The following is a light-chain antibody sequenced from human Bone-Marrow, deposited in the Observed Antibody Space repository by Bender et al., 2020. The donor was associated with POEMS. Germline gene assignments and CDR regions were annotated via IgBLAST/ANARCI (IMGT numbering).Light chain of an antibody. CDR2: SNN. CDR1: SSNIGSNT. J-gene: IGLJ1*01. CDR3: AAWDDSLNGFYV. V-gene: IGLV1-44*01. Sequence: QSALTQPASVSGTPGQRVTISCSGSSSNIGSNTVTWYQELPGTAPKLLIYSNNQRPSGVPDRFSGSKSGTSASLAISGLQSEDEADYYCAAWDDSLNGFYVFGTGTKVTVL.